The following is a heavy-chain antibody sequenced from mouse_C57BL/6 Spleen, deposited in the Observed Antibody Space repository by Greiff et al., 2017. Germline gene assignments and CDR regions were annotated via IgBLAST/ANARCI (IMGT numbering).Heavy chain of an antibody. CDR2: INPNYGTT. CDR3: AREGVLLRLEGYAMDY. J-gene: IGHJ4*01. Sequence: VQLKESGPELVKPGASVKISCKASGYSFTDYNMNWVKQSNGKSLEWIGVINPNYGTTSYNQKFKGKATLTVDQSSSTAYMQLNSLTSEDSAVYYCAREGVLLRLEGYAMDYWGQGTSVTVSS. V-gene: IGHV1-39*01. CDR1: GYSFTDYN. D-gene: IGHD1-1*01.